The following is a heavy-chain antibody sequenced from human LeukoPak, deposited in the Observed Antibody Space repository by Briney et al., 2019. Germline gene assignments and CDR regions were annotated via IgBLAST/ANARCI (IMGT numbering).Heavy chain of an antibody. CDR3: ARGVDL. CDR1: SGSLSGYY. CDR2: ITHSGSP. Sequence: RPSETLSLTCGVSSGSLSGYYWRWLRQPPGGGLEWLGEITHSGSPNYNPSLKSRVTISGDTSKKPFSLNLKSVTAADTGVYYCARGVDLWGRGTPVTVSS. V-gene: IGHV4-34*01. J-gene: IGHJ2*01.